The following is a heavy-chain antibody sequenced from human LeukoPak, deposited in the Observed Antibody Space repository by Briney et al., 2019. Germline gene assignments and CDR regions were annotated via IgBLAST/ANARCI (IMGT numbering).Heavy chain of an antibody. V-gene: IGHV3-7*01. CDR3: ARDWAVAGTVPFDP. D-gene: IGHD6-19*01. J-gene: IGHJ5*02. CDR1: GFTFSSYW. CDR2: IKQDGSEK. Sequence: GGSQRLSCAASGFTFSSYWMSWVRQAPGKGLEWVANIKQDGSEKYYVDSVKGRFTIPRDNAKNSLYLQMNSLRAEDTAVYYCARDWAVAGTVPFDPWGQGTLVTVSS.